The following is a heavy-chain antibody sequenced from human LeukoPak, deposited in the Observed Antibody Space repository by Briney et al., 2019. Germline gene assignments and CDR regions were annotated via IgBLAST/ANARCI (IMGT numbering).Heavy chain of an antibody. Sequence: GRSLRLSCAASGFTFSSYGMHWVRQAPGKGLEWVAVIRYDGSNKYYADSVKGRFTISRDNSKNTLYLQMNSLRAEDTAVYYCAKDAPGFGEFYFDYWGQGTLVTVSS. CDR1: GFTFSSYG. D-gene: IGHD3-10*01. CDR3: AKDAPGFGEFYFDY. CDR2: IRYDGSNK. J-gene: IGHJ4*02. V-gene: IGHV3-33*06.